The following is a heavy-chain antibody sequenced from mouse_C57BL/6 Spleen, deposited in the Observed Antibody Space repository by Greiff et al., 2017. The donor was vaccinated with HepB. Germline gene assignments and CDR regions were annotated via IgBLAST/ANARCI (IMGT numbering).Heavy chain of an antibody. D-gene: IGHD1-1*01. V-gene: IGHV1-15*01. J-gene: IGHJ3*01. Sequence: VQLQQSGAELVRPGASVTLSCKASGYTFTDYEMHWVKQTPVHGLEWIGAIDPETGGTAYNQKFKGKAILTADKSSSTAYMELRSLTSEDSAVYYCTIYYGSSQAWFAYWGQGTLVTVSA. CDR3: TIYYGSSQAWFAY. CDR1: GYTFTDYE. CDR2: IDPETGGT.